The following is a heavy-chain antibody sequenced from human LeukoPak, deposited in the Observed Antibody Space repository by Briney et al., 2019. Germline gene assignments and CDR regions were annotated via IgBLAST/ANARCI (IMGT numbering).Heavy chain of an antibody. CDR1: GFSFDTYT. J-gene: IGHJ4*02. V-gene: IGHV3-30-3*01. D-gene: IGHD6-13*01. Sequence: GWSLRLSCVASGFSFDTYTMHWVRQAPGKGLEWVAVISHDRVTTFYADSVKGRFTISRDKSKNIQYLQMNALRVDDTAVYYCARDKGGIAAAWGQGTLVTVSS. CDR2: ISHDRVTT. CDR3: ARDKGGIAAA.